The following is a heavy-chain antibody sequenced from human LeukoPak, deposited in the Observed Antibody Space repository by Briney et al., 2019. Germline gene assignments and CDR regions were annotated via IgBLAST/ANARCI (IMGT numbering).Heavy chain of an antibody. D-gene: IGHD4-17*01. CDR3: ARDRYGDYAYNWFDP. CDR1: GGSFSNDA. CDR2: IIPIYGAT. J-gene: IGHJ5*02. Sequence: SVKVSCKASGGSFSNDAINWVRQAPGQGLEWMGQIIPIYGATNYAQKFQGRVTITTDESTSTAYMELSSLRSDDTAVYYCARDRYGDYAYNWFDPWGQGTLVTVSS. V-gene: IGHV1-69*05.